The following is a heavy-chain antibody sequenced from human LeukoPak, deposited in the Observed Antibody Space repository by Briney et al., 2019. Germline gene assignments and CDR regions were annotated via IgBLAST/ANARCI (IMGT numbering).Heavy chain of an antibody. CDR2: INPSGGGT. D-gene: IGHD5-24*01. CDR1: GYTFISYY. J-gene: IGHJ3*02. V-gene: IGHV1-46*01. CDR3: ARGRRDGYKAASDI. Sequence: ASVKVSCKASGYTFISYYMYWVRQSPGQGLEWMGIINPSGGGTNYAQKFQGRVTTTRDTSTSTVYMELSSPRSEDTAVYYCARGRRDGYKAASDIWGQGTTVTVSS.